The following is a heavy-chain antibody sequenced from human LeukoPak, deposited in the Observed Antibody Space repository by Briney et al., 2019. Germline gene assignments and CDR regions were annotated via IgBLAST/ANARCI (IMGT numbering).Heavy chain of an antibody. CDR2: ISWNSGSI. V-gene: IGHV3-9*01. CDR1: GFTFDDYV. Sequence: GRSLRLSCAASGFTFDDYVMHWVRQAPGKGLGWVSGISWNSGSIGQADSVKGRFTISRDNARNSLYLQMNSLRVEDTALYYCAKGVTSPRGYYYMDVWGKGTTVTVSS. CDR3: AKGVTSPRGYYYMDV. D-gene: IGHD1-26*01. J-gene: IGHJ6*03.